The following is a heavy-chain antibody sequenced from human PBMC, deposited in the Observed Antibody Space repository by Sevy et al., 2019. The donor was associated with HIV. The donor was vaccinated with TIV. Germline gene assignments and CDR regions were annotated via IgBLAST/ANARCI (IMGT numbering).Heavy chain of an antibody. D-gene: IGHD3-22*01. V-gene: IGHV3-48*02. CDR2: ISYTSTTI. CDR1: GFTFNTYN. Sequence: GGSLRLSCAVSGFTFNTYNMNWVRQAPGKGLEWVSYISYTSTTIYYADSVRGRFTISRDNAKNTLYLQMNSLRDEDTAVHYCASSDATSRVGYFYFAMDFWGQGTSVTVSS. J-gene: IGHJ6*02. CDR3: ASSDATSRVGYFYFAMDF.